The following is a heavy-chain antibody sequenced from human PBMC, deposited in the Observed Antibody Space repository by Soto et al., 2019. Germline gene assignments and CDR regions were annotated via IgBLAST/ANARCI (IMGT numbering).Heavy chain of an antibody. D-gene: IGHD2-2*01. V-gene: IGHV5-51*01. J-gene: IGHJ6*02. CDR1: GYRFTTYW. Sequence: GESLKISCKVSGYRFTTYWIAWVRQMPGKGLEWMGIIHPGDSDTRYSPSFQGQVTISADKSVGTACLQWSRMNASDTATYYCARHEQLSPYYYAIDVSGQGITVTVS. CDR2: IHPGDSDT. CDR3: ARHEQLSPYYYAIDV.